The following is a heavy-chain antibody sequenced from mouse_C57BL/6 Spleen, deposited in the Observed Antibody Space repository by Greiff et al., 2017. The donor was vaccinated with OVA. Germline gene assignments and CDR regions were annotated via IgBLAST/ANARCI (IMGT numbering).Heavy chain of an antibody. Sequence: VKLVASGAELVKPGASVKISCKASGYAFSSYWMNWVKQRPGQGLEWIGQIYPGDGDTNYNEKFKGKATLTADKYSSTAYMQLSSLTSEDSAVYFCARGDYYPAWFAYWGQGTLVTVSA. D-gene: IGHD1-1*01. CDR1: GYAFSSYW. CDR3: ARGDYYPAWFAY. J-gene: IGHJ3*01. CDR2: IYPGDGDT. V-gene: IGHV1-80*01.